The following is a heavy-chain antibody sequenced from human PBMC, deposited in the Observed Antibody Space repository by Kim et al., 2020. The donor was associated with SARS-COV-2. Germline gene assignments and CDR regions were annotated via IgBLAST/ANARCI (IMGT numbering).Heavy chain of an antibody. CDR2: ISYDGSNK. D-gene: IGHD6-13*01. CDR3: AKDLGYSSSPTGSYYGMDV. J-gene: IGHJ6*02. V-gene: IGHV3-30*18. CDR1: GFTFSSYG. Sequence: GGSLRLSCAASGFTFSSYGMHWVRQAPGKGLEWVAVISYDGSNKYYADSVKGRFTISRDNSKNTLYRQMNSLRAEDTAVYYCAKDLGYSSSPTGSYYGMDVWGQGTTVTVSS.